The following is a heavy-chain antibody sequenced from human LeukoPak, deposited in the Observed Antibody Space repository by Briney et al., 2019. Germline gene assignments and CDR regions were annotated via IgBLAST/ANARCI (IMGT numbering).Heavy chain of an antibody. CDR3: PRDYYESSGYFNLFDP. Sequence: GGSLRLSCAASGFTFSSYSMNWVRQAPGKGLEWVSYISSSSSTIYYADSVKGRFTISRDNAKNSLYLQMNSLRAEDTAVYYCPRDYYESSGYFNLFDPWGQGTLVTVSS. D-gene: IGHD3-22*01. CDR1: GFTFSSYS. J-gene: IGHJ5*02. CDR2: ISSSSSTI. V-gene: IGHV3-48*04.